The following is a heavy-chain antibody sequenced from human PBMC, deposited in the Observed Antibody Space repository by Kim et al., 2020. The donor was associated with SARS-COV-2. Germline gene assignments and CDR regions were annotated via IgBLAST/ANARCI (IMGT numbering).Heavy chain of an antibody. CDR1: SASISSGNYH. V-gene: IGHV4-39*01. J-gene: IGHJ2*01. Sequence: SETLSLTCTVSSASISSGNYHWDWIRQPPGKTLEWIGTFYSTAHTYYHPSLESRVTISAGTSKNQFSLKLNSVTAADTAIYYCARGANYDPNYWYLDLWGRGTLVTVSS. CDR3: ARGANYDPNYWYLDL. CDR2: FYSTAHT. D-gene: IGHD1-7*01.